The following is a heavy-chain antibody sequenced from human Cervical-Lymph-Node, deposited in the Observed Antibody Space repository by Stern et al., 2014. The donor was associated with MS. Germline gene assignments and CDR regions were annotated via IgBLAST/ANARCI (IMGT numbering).Heavy chain of an antibody. Sequence: VQLVESGAEVKKPGASVKVSCKASGYIFTGYYMHWVRQAPGQGLQWMGWINPDTGGTNYAQKFQGRVTMTRDTSISTAYMELSRLKSDDTAVFYCARGGSALRFVEWPLGGMDVWGQGTTVTVSS. J-gene: IGHJ6*02. CDR1: GYIFTGYY. CDR2: INPDTGGT. D-gene: IGHD3-3*01. CDR3: ARGGSALRFVEWPLGGMDV. V-gene: IGHV1-2*02.